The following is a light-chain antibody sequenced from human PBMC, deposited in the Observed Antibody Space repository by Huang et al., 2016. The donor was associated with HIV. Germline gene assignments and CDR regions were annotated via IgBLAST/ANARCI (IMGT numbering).Light chain of an antibody. CDR3: MQGTHWPWYS. CDR2: RVS. J-gene: IGKJ2*03. Sequence: DVVMTQSPLSLPVTLGQPASISCRSSRSLVHSNGNTDLSWLQQMPGQSPRRLIYRVSNRDSGVPDKFSGRGSGADFTLTISRVEAEDIGVYYCMQGTHWPWYSFGQGTRLEIK. CDR1: RSLVHSNGNTD. V-gene: IGKV2-30*02.